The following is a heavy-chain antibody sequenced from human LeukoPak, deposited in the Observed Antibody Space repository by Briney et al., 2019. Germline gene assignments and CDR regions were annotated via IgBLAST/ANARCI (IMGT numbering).Heavy chain of an antibody. Sequence: ASVKVSCKASGFTFTSYYMHWVRQAPGQGLEWMGIINPSGGSTSYPQKFQGRVTMTRDTSTSTVYKELSSLRSEDTAVYYCACVVRGAFDIWGQGTLVTVSS. J-gene: IGHJ3*02. CDR1: GFTFTSYY. CDR3: ACVVRGAFDI. CDR2: INPSGGST. D-gene: IGHD2-21*01. V-gene: IGHV1-46*03.